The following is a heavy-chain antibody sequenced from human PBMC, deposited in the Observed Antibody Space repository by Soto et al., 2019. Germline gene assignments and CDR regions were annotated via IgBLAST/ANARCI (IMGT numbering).Heavy chain of an antibody. CDR2: LIPIFGTA. D-gene: IGHD1-26*01. CDR1: GGTFSSYS. V-gene: IGHV1-69*01. J-gene: IGHJ4*02. CDR3: AGDSGRYYGGMDY. Sequence: QVQLVQSGAEVKKPGSSVKVSCKASGGTFSSYSINWVRQAPGQGLEWMGELIPIFGTANYAQKFQVRVTRTADESNSRAYMELSSLTSEDTAVSYCAGDSGRYYGGMDYWGQGTLVTVSS.